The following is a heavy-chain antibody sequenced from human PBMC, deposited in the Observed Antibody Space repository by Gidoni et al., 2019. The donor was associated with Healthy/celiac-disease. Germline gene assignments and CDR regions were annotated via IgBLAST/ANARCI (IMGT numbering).Heavy chain of an antibody. CDR3: ARDSGADDPAYWYFDL. D-gene: IGHD5-18*01. J-gene: IGHJ2*01. Sequence: QVQLVGSGGGVVQPGRSLRLSCAASGFTFSSYGMHWVRQAPGKGLEWVAVIWYDGSNKYYADSVKGRFTISRDNSKNTLYLQMNSLRAEDTAVYYCARDSGADDPAYWYFDLWGRGTLVTVSS. V-gene: IGHV3-33*01. CDR1: GFTFSSYG. CDR2: IWYDGSNK.